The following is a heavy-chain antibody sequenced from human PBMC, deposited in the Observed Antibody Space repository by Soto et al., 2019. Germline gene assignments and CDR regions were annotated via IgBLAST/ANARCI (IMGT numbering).Heavy chain of an antibody. Sequence: VXSXKVSCKASGYTXTSYGISWVRQAPGQGLEWMGWISAYNGNTNYAQKLQGRVTMTTDTSTSTAYMELRSLRSDHTAVYHCERELFDNWNDEALDAFDIWGQGTMGTVSS. CDR2: ISAYNGNT. D-gene: IGHD1-1*01. J-gene: IGHJ3*02. CDR3: ERELFDNWNDEALDAFDI. CDR1: GYTXTSYG. V-gene: IGHV1-18*01.